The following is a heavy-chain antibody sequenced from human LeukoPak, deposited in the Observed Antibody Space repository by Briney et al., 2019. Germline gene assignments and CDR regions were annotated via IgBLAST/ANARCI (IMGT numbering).Heavy chain of an antibody. V-gene: IGHV3-23*01. J-gene: IGHJ4*02. D-gene: IGHD6-13*01. CDR3: AKGGSSSWYGLDY. CDR1: GFTFSSYA. CDR2: ISGSGGST. Sequence: GGSLRLSCAASGFTFSSYAMSWVRQAPGKGLEWVSAISGSGGSTYYADSVKGRFTISRDNSKNTLYLQMYSLRAEDTAVYYCAKGGSSSWYGLDYWGQGTLVTVSS.